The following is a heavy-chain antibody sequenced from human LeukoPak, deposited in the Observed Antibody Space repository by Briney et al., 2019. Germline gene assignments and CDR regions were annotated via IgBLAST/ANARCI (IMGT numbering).Heavy chain of an antibody. CDR1: GYTFTDYY. Sequence: GASVKVSCKASGYTFTDYYIQWVRQAPGQGLEWMGRINPNSGATTYAQQFQGRVTMTRDTSITTAYMEVSRLTSDDTAVYYCATETTGTPRGVYWGLGNLVTVSS. V-gene: IGHV1-2*02. CDR2: INPNSGAT. J-gene: IGHJ4*02. D-gene: IGHD4-17*01. CDR3: ATETTGTPRGVY.